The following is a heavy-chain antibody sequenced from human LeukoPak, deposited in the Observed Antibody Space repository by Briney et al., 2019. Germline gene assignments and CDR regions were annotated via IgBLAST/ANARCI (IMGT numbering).Heavy chain of an antibody. J-gene: IGHJ4*02. Sequence: GGSLRLSCAASGFTFRNYGMHCLRQAPGKGLEWVAVTSEDGSNIHYADSVRGRFTISRDNSNNTLHLQMNSLRAEDTAIYYCAKDRETTASGTFDSWGQGTLVTVSS. D-gene: IGHD6-13*01. CDR3: AKDRETTASGTFDS. CDR1: GFTFRNYG. CDR2: TSEDGSNI. V-gene: IGHV3-30*18.